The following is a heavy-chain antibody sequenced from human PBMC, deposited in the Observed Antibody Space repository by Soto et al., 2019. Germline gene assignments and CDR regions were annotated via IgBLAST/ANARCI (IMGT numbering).Heavy chain of an antibody. Sequence: GQSLKIPWKGAGCSCTSYWVGWVRQMPGKGLEWMGIIYPGDSDTRYSPSFQGQVTISADKSISTAYLQWSSLKASDTAMYYCARVGDYVWGSYRYTDYFDYWGQGTLVTVSS. CDR1: GCSCTSYW. D-gene: IGHD3-16*02. CDR3: ARVGDYVWGSYRYTDYFDY. J-gene: IGHJ4*02. V-gene: IGHV5-51*01. CDR2: IYPGDSDT.